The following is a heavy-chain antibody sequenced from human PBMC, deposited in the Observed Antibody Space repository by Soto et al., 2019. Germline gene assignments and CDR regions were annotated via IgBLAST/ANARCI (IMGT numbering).Heavy chain of an antibody. V-gene: IGHV3-33*01. CDR3: ARPSRDYYDSSGPIGY. CDR1: GFTFSNYG. Sequence: ESGGGVVQPGRSLRLSCAASGFTFSNYGMHWVRQAPGKGLEWVSVIWYDGSNKYYADSVKGRFTISRDNSKNTLNLQMNSPRAEDTAMYYCARPSRDYYDSSGPIGYWGQGTLVTVSS. D-gene: IGHD3-22*01. J-gene: IGHJ4*02. CDR2: IWYDGSNK.